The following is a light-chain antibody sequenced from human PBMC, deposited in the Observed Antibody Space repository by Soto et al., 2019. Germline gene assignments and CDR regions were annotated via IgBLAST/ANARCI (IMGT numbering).Light chain of an antibody. J-gene: IGLJ2*01. CDR2: EVS. Sequence: QSDLTQPPSASGSPGQSVTISCTGTSSDVGGYNYVSWYQQHPGKAPKLMIYEVSKRPSGVPDRFSGSKSGNTASLTVSGLQAEDEADYYCNSYAGSNNYVVFGGGTKLTVL. V-gene: IGLV2-8*01. CDR3: NSYAGSNNYVV. CDR1: SSDVGGYNY.